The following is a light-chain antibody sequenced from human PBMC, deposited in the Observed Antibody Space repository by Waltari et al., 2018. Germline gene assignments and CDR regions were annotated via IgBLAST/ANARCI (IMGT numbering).Light chain of an antibody. CDR3: QQYAGSPIT. J-gene: IGKJ4*01. Sequence: SSRATQDVSRNNLAWYQQKGGQAPSLLIYDACSRPTGIPDRFSGSWSGTDFTLSISRLEPGDYGVYYCQQYAGSPITFGGGTKVEI. V-gene: IGKV3-20*01. CDR1: QDVSRNN. CDR2: DAC.